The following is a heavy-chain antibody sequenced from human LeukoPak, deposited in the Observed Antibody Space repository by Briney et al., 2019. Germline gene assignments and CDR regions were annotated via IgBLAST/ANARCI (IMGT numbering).Heavy chain of an antibody. Sequence: SETLSLTCTVSGGSISSYYWSWIRQPAXXXLEWIGRIYTSGSTNYNPSLKSRVTMSVDTSKNQFSLKLSSVTAADTAVYYCARDKVRPRNWFDPWGQGTLVTVSS. V-gene: IGHV4-4*07. J-gene: IGHJ5*02. D-gene: IGHD3-10*01. CDR1: GGSISSYY. CDR2: IYTSGST. CDR3: ARDKVRPRNWFDP.